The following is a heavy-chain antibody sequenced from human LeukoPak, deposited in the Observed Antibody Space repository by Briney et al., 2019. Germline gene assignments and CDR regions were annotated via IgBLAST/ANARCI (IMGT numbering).Heavy chain of an antibody. CDR3: ARGRRIAVAGRHYYGMDV. D-gene: IGHD6-19*01. CDR1: GGSFSGYY. V-gene: IGHV4-34*01. Sequence: SETLSLTCAVYGGSFSGYYWSWIRQPPGKGLEWIGEINHSGSTNYNPSLKSRVTISVDTSKNQFSLKLSSVTAADTAVYYCARGRRIAVAGRHYYGMDVWGQGTTVTVSS. CDR2: INHSGST. J-gene: IGHJ6*02.